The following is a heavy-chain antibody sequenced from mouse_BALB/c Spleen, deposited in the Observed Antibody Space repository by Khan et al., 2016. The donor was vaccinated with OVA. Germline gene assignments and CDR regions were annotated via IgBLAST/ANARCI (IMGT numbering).Heavy chain of an antibody. V-gene: IGHV1-77*01. J-gene: IGHJ3*01. Sequence: VQLQESGAELARPGASVKLSCKASGYTFTDYNINWVKQRTGQGLEWIGEIYPGSNNTYYNEKFKGKATLTADKSSSTAYMQLSSLTSEDSAVYFCARGWGAWFAYWGQGTLVTVSA. D-gene: IGHD2-3*01. CDR3: ARGWGAWFAY. CDR1: GYTFTDYN. CDR2: IYPGSNNT.